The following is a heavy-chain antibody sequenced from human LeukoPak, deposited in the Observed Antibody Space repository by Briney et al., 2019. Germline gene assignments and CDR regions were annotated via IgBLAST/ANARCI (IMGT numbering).Heavy chain of an antibody. Sequence: SETLSLTCTVVGGSISSDYWGWIRQPAGKGLGCIGRIYIIGSTNYNPSLKGRVTLSVETSKNKFSLKRSSVTAALTAVYYCASTPAPSDYYGSGSYVYWGQGTLVTVSS. CDR2: IYIIGST. D-gene: IGHD3-10*01. J-gene: IGHJ4*02. V-gene: IGHV4-4*07. CDR1: GGSISSDY. CDR3: ASTPAPSDYYGSGSYVY.